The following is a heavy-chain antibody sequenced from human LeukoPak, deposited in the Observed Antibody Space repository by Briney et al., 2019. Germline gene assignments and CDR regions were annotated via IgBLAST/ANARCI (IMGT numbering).Heavy chain of an antibody. CDR2: ISSSSSYI. CDR3: AREVVSSSSGFDY. CDR1: GFTFSSYS. J-gene: IGHJ4*02. Sequence: GGSLRLSCAASGFTFSSYSMNWVCQAPGKGLEWVSSISSSSSYIYYADSVKGRFTISRDNAKNSLYLQMNSLRAEDTAVYYCAREVVSSSSGFDYWGQGTLVTVSS. D-gene: IGHD6-6*01. V-gene: IGHV3-21*01.